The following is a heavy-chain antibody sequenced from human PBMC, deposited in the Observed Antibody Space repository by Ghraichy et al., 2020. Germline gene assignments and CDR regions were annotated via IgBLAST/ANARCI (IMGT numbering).Heavy chain of an antibody. V-gene: IGHV3-23*01. CDR1: GFTFSSYA. CDR2: ISGSGDIT. J-gene: IGHJ3*01. Sequence: LSLTCAASGFTFSSYAMSWVRQAPGKGLEWVSTISGSGDITYYADSVKGRFTISRDNSKSTLYLQMNSLRADDTAVYYCAKEGGRLGEGAFDVWGQGTKVTVSS. CDR3: AKEGGRLGEGAFDV. D-gene: IGHD3-10*01.